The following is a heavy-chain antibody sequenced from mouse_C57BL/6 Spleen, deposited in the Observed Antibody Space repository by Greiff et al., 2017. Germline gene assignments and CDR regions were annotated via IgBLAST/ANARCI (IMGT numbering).Heavy chain of an antibody. CDR1: GYTFTSYW. CDR3: ARIARVGFAY. V-gene: IGHV1-61*01. D-gene: IGHD1-1*01. CDR2: IYPSDSET. J-gene: IGHJ3*01. Sequence: QVQLQQPGAELVRPGSSVKLSCKASGYTFTSYWMDWVKQRPGQGLEWIGNIYPSDSETPYNQKFKDKATLTVDKSSSTAYMQLSSLTSADSAVYYCARIARVGFAYWGQGTLVTVSA.